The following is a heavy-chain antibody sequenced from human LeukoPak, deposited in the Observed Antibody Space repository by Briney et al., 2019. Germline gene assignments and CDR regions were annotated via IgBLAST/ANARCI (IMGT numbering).Heavy chain of an antibody. D-gene: IGHD3-22*01. CDR3: ATWYYYDSSDYYLADY. CDR2: FDPEDGET. CDR1: GYTFSSYY. J-gene: IGHJ4*02. Sequence: ASVKVSCKAFGYTFSSYYIHWVRQAPGQGLEWMGGFDPEDGETIYAQELQGRVTMTKDTSTDTAYMELSSLRSEDTAVYYCATWYYYDSSDYYLADYWGQGTLVTVSS. V-gene: IGHV1-24*01.